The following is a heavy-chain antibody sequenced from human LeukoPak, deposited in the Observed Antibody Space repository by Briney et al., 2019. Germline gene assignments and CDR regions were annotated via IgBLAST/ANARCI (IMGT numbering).Heavy chain of an antibody. CDR1: GFTFSSYG. D-gene: IGHD5-12*01. CDR3: AKVSPTIPFDY. Sequence: GGSLRLSCAASGFTFSSYGMHWVRQAPGKGLEWVAVISYDGSNKYYADSVKGRFTISRDNSKNTLYLQMNSLGAEDTAVYYCAKVSPTIPFDYWGQGTLVTVSS. J-gene: IGHJ4*02. V-gene: IGHV3-30*18. CDR2: ISYDGSNK.